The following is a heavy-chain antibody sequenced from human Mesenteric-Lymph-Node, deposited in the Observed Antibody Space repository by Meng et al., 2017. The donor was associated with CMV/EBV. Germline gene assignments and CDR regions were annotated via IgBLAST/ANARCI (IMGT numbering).Heavy chain of an antibody. Sequence: CTASGFTFRSHWMHWVRQVPGQGLVWVSRINIDGSATTYADSVKGRFTISRDNAKNTLYLQMNGLSAEDTAVYYCSRHNGDSYYFDYWGQGLLVTVSS. CDR3: SRHNGDSYYFDY. J-gene: IGHJ4*02. V-gene: IGHV3-74*01. D-gene: IGHD2-21*02. CDR1: GFTFRSHW. CDR2: INIDGSAT.